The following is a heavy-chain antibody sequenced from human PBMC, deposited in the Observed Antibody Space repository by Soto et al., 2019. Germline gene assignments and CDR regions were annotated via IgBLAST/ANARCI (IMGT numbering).Heavy chain of an antibody. V-gene: IGHV3-23*01. J-gene: IGHJ6*02. CDR3: ARGQQLGHNCYYYGMDV. D-gene: IGHD6-13*01. CDR1: GFTFSSYA. Sequence: GGSLRLSCAASGFTFSSYAMSWVRQAPGKGLEWVSAISGSGGSTYYADSVKGRFTISRDNSKNTLYLQMNSLRAEDTAVYYCARGQQLGHNCYYYGMDVWGQGTTVTVSS. CDR2: ISGSGGST.